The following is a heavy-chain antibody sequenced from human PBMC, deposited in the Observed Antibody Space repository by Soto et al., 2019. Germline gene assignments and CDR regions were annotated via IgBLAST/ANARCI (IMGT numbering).Heavy chain of an antibody. CDR1: GGTFSTYT. J-gene: IGHJ4*02. Sequence: QVHLVQSGGEVKKPGASVKVSCKASGGTFSTYTLYWVRQAPGQGLEWMGGISPGIDIRDYAQKFQGRVAITADESTSTVYMQLSTLISEDTAFYYCAGGMCFGGSCYLDVWGQGTLVTVSS. CDR3: AGGMCFGGSCYLDV. CDR2: ISPGIDIR. D-gene: IGHD2-15*01. V-gene: IGHV1-69*12.